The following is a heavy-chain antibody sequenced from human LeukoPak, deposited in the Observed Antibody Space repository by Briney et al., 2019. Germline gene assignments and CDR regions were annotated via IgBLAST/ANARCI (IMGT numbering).Heavy chain of an antibody. D-gene: IGHD3-10*01. CDR2: IYHSGST. Sequence: SETLSLTCAVSGGSISSSNWWSWVRQPPGKGLEWIGEIYHSGSTNYNPSLKSRVTISVDTSKDQFSLKLSSVTAADTAVYYCARLGIWSGSGRQRGRDDYWGQGTLVTVSS. J-gene: IGHJ4*02. CDR1: GGSISSSNW. CDR3: ARLGIWSGSGRQRGRDDY. V-gene: IGHV4-4*02.